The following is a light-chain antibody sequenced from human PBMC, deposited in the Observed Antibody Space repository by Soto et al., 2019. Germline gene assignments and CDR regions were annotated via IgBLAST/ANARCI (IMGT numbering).Light chain of an antibody. V-gene: IGLV2-14*01. CDR1: SSDVGGYNY. CDR2: DVS. J-gene: IGLJ2*01. CDR3: SSYTSSWKVV. Sequence: QSVLTQPASVSGSPGQSITISCTGTSSDVGGYNYVSWYQQHPGKAPKLMIYDVSNRPSGVSNRFSGSKSGNTASLTISGLQAEDEADYYCSSYTSSWKVVFGGGTKVTV.